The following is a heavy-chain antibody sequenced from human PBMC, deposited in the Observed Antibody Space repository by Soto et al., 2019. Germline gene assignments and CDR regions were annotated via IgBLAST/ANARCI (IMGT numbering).Heavy chain of an antibody. Sequence: QVQLQESGPGLVKPSETLSLTCTVSGASISSYYWSWIRQPPGKGLEWVGFIFHSGSTNCNPSLKSRVTFSVDTSKNQFSLKPTSVTAADTAVYYCARDQNGSPHFDYWGHGILITVSS. J-gene: IGHJ4*01. CDR2: IFHSGST. D-gene: IGHD1-26*01. CDR1: GASISSYY. CDR3: ARDQNGSPHFDY. V-gene: IGHV4-59*01.